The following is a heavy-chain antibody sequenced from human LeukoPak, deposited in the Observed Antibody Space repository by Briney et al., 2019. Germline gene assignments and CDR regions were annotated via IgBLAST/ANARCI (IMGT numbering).Heavy chain of an antibody. V-gene: IGHV1-69*01. CDR1: GGTFSSYA. J-gene: IGHJ3*02. D-gene: IGHD3-10*01. CDR2: IIPIFGTA. CDR3: ARDFGYYYGSGHAFDI. Sequence: ASVKVSCKASGGTFSSYAISWVRQAPGQGLEWMGGIIPIFGTANYAQKFQGRVTITADESTSTAYMELSSLRSEDTAVYYCARDFGYYYGSGHAFDIWGQGTMVTVSS.